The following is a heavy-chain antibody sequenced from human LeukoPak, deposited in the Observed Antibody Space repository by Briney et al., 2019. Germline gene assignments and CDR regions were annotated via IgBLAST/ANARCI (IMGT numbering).Heavy chain of an antibody. V-gene: IGHV4-31*03. Sequence: SETLSLTCTVSGGSIRSGSFYWTWIRQHPGKGLEWIGYIYYSGTTYYNPSLKSRVSISIDTSKNQFALKLSSVTAADTAEYYCARDQGGVVRGVIDWFDPWGQGALVTVSS. D-gene: IGHD3-10*01. CDR2: IYYSGTT. J-gene: IGHJ5*02. CDR3: ARDQGGVVRGVIDWFDP. CDR1: GGSIRSGSFY.